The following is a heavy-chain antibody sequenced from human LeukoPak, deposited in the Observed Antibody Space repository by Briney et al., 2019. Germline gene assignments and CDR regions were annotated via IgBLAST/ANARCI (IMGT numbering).Heavy chain of an antibody. CDR3: ARSFPYSSSAVDY. CDR2: FSSSSSYI. J-gene: IGHJ4*02. CDR1: GFTLRGYG. V-gene: IGHV3-21*01. Sequence: PGGSLRLSCAASGFTLRGYGMNWVRQAPGKGLEWVSSFSSSSSYIFYADSVKGRFTISRDNAKNSLYLQMNSLRAEDTAVYYCARSFPYSSSAVDYWGQGTLVTVSS. D-gene: IGHD6-6*01.